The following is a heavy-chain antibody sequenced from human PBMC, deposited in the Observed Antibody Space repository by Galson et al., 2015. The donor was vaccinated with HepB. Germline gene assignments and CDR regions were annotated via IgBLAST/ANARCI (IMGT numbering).Heavy chain of an antibody. CDR1: GSTFTSYG. J-gene: IGHJ5*02. Sequence: SVKVSCKASGSTFTSYGISWVRQAPGQGLEWMGWISAYNGNTNYAQKLQGRVTMTTDTSTSTAYMELRSLRSDDTAVYYCARVTEGLVRYFDWLFKEGWFDPWGQGTLVTVSS. CDR3: ARVTEGLVRYFDWLFKEGWFDP. D-gene: IGHD3-9*01. V-gene: IGHV1-18*01. CDR2: ISAYNGNT.